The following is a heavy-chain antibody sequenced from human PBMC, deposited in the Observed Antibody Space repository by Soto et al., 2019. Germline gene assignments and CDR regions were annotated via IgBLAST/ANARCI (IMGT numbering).Heavy chain of an antibody. D-gene: IGHD6-13*01. CDR1: GYTFTSYD. CDR3: ARVGEQQLVGGYYYYYYGMEV. Sequence: GASVKVSCKASGYTFTSYDINWVRQATGQGLEWMGWMNPNSGNTGYAQKFQGRVTITRDTSASTAYMELSSLRSEDTAVYYCARVGEQQLVGGYYYYYYGMEVWGQGTTVTVSS. V-gene: IGHV1-8*01. J-gene: IGHJ6*02. CDR2: MNPNSGNT.